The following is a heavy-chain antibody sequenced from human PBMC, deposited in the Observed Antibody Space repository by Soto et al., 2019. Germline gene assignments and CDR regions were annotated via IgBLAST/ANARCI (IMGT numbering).Heavy chain of an antibody. D-gene: IGHD6-19*01. CDR3: AREMGSGWYIRKGSVDY. Sequence: QVQLVESGGGVVQPGRSLRLSCAASGFTFSSYGMHWVRQAPGKGLEWVAVIWYDGSNKYYADSVKGRFTISRDNSKNTLYLQMNSLRAEDTAVYYCAREMGSGWYIRKGSVDYWGQGTLVTVSS. CDR2: IWYDGSNK. CDR1: GFTFSSYG. J-gene: IGHJ4*02. V-gene: IGHV3-33*01.